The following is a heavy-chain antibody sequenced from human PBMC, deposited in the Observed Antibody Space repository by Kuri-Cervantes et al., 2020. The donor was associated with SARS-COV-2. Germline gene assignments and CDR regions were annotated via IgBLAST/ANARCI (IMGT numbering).Heavy chain of an antibody. CDR1: GGSISSSSYY. J-gene: IGHJ4*02. D-gene: IGHD6-19*01. CDR3: ARHPYSSGCGY. Sequence: SETLSLTCTVSGGSISSSSYYWGWIRQPPGKGLEWIGSIYYSGSTYYNPSLKSRVTISVDTSKNQFSLKLSSVTAADTAVYYCARHPYSSGCGYWGQGTLVTVSS. V-gene: IGHV4-39*01. CDR2: IYYSGST.